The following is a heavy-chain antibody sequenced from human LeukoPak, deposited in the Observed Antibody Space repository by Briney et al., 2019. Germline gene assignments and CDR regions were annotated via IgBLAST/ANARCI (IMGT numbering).Heavy chain of an antibody. J-gene: IGHJ3*02. D-gene: IGHD5-24*01. CDR2: ISSSSTI. CDR3: ARFPMGDSFDI. Sequence: GGSLRLSCAASGFIFGSYSMNWVRQGPGKGLEWISYISSSSTIYYADSVKGRFTISRDNAKNSLYLQMNSLRADDTAVYYCARFPMGDSFDIWGQGTMVTVSS. CDR1: GFIFGSYS. V-gene: IGHV3-48*01.